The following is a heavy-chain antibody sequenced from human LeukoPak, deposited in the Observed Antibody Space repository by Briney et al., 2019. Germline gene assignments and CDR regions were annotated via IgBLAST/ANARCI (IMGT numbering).Heavy chain of an antibody. Sequence: GGSLRLSCAASGFTVSTNYMSWVRQAPGKGLEWVSVIYSGDTTFYADSVRGKFTISRDNSKNTLYLQMNSLRAEDTAVYYCASILRSSSGYYYDYWGQGTLVTVSS. CDR1: GFTVSTNY. CDR2: IYSGDTT. D-gene: IGHD3-10*01. V-gene: IGHV3-66*01. CDR3: ASILRSSSGYYYDY. J-gene: IGHJ4*02.